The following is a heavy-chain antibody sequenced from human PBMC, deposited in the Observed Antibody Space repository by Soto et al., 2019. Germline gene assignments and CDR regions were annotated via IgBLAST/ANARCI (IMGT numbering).Heavy chain of an antibody. CDR2: IYPSDSDT. V-gene: IGHV5-51*01. D-gene: IGHD4-17*01. CDR3: ARHGFYGDYSSNYFDP. J-gene: IGHJ5*02. CDR1: GYSFTNYW. Sequence: PGGSLKISCKGSGYSFTNYWIAWVRQMPGKGLEYMGIIYPSDSDTRYSPSFQGQVTISADKSISTAYLQWSSLKASDTAIYYCARHGFYGDYSSNYFDPWGQGTLVTVSS.